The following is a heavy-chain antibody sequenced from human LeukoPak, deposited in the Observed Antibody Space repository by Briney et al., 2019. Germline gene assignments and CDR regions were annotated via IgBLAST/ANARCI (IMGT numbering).Heavy chain of an antibody. CDR2: IIPIFGTA. Sequence: ASVKVSCKASVCTFSSYAISWVRQAPGQGLEWMGGIIPIFGTANYAQKFQGRVTITADESTSTAYMELSSLRSEDTAVYYCARRIAAAAFDYWGQGTLVTVSS. CDR3: ARRIAAAAFDY. D-gene: IGHD6-13*01. V-gene: IGHV1-69*13. J-gene: IGHJ4*02. CDR1: VCTFSSYA.